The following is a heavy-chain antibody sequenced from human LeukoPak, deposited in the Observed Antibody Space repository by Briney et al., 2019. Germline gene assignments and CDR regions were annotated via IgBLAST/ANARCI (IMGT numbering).Heavy chain of an antibody. D-gene: IGHD2-21*01. CDR2: INHSGST. CDR3: ASYSDFDY. CDR1: GGSFSGYY. V-gene: IGHV4-34*01. J-gene: IGHJ4*02. Sequence: PSETLSLTCAVYGGSFSGYYWSWIRLPPGKGLEWIGEINHSGSTNYNPSLKSRVTISVDTSKNQFSLKLSSVTAADTAVYYCASYSDFDYWGQGTLVTVSS.